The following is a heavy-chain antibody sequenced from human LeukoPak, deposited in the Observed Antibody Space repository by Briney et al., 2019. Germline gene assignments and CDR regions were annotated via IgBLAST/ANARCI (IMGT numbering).Heavy chain of an antibody. CDR3: ARGSVFGYCSSTSCKGYYYYGMDV. D-gene: IGHD2-2*01. CDR2: INHSGST. V-gene: IGHV4-34*01. J-gene: IGHJ6*02. CDR1: GGSFSGYY. Sequence: PSETLSLTCAVYGGSFSGYYWSWIRQPPGKGLEWIGEINHSGSTNYNPSLKSRVTISVDTSKNQFSLKLSSVTAADTAVYHCARGSVFGYCSSTSCKGYYYYGMDVWGQGTTVTVSS.